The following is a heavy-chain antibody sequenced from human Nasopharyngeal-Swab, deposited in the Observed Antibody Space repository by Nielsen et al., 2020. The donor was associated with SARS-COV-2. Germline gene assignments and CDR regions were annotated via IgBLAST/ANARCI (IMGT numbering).Heavy chain of an antibody. J-gene: IGHJ4*02. D-gene: IGHD3-10*01. V-gene: IGHV3-23*01. CDR2: ISGSGGST. CDR3: ARHPITMVRGAATPAPFDY. Sequence: GGSLRLSCAASGFTFSSYAMSWVRQAPGKGLEWVSAISGSGGSTYYADSVKGRFTISRDNSKNTLYLQMNSLRAEDTAVYYCARHPITMVRGAATPAPFDYWGQGTLVTVSS. CDR1: GFTFSSYA.